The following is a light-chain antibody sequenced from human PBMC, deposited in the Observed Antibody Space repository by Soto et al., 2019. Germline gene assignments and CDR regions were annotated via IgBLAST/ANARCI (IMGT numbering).Light chain of an antibody. J-gene: IGKJ4*01. V-gene: IGKV3D-15*01. CDR1: QSVSSN. CDR3: QQYNKWPLT. CDR2: GAS. Sequence: EIVMTQSPATLSVSPGERATLSCRASQSVSSNFAWYQQQPRQAPRLLIYGASIRATGIPARFSGSGSGTDFTLTISSLQSEDFAVYYCQQYNKWPLTFGGGTKVDIK.